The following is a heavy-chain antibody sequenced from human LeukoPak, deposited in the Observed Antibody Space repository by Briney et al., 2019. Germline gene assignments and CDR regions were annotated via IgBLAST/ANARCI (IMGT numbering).Heavy chain of an antibody. CDR3: AKASGWFDP. V-gene: IGHV3-7*03. D-gene: IGHD6-25*01. CDR2: IKPDGSAE. CDR1: GFTFSSNW. Sequence: GGSLRLSCATSGFTFSSNWMSWVRHAPGRGLDWVANIKPDGSAEYYAASVKGRFTVSRDNSKNTLYLQMNSLRAEDTAVYYCAKASGWFDPWGQGTLVTVSS. J-gene: IGHJ5*02.